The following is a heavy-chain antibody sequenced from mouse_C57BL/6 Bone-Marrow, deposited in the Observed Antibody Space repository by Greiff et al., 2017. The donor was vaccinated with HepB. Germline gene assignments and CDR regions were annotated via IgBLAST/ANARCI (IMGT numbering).Heavy chain of an antibody. J-gene: IGHJ2*01. D-gene: IGHD1-1*01. V-gene: IGHV2-2*01. CDR2: IWSGGST. Sequence: VKLVESGPGLVQPSQSLSITCTASGFSLTSYGVHWVRQSPGKGLEWLGVIWSGGSTDYNAAFISRLSISKDDSKSQVFFKMNSLQADDTAIYYYARNSLYYYGSSYRNYFDYWGQGTTLTVSS. CDR1: GFSLTSYG. CDR3: ARNSLYYYGSSYRNYFDY.